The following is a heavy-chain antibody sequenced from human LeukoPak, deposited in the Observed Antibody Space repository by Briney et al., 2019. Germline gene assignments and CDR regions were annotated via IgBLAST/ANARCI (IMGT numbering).Heavy chain of an antibody. Sequence: PGGSLRLSCAASGFTFSSYAMSWVRQAPEKGLEWVSAISGSGGSTYYADSVKGRFTISRDNSKNTLYLQMNSLRAEDTAVYYCAKLRRYDSSGYFDYWGQGTLVTVSS. CDR1: GFTFSSYA. J-gene: IGHJ4*02. V-gene: IGHV3-23*01. D-gene: IGHD3-22*01. CDR2: ISGSGGST. CDR3: AKLRRYDSSGYFDY.